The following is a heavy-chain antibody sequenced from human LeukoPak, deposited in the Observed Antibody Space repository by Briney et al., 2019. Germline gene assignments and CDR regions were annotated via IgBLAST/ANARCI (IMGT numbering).Heavy chain of an antibody. J-gene: IGHJ4*02. CDR2: ISWNSGSI. CDR1: GFTFDDYA. V-gene: IGHV3-9*01. CDR3: ARPLKYSSGWYNY. Sequence: PGGSLRLSCAASGFTFDDYAMPWVRQAPGKGLEWVSGISWNSGSIGYADSVKGRFTISRDNAKNSLYLQMNSLRAEDTAVYYCARPLKYSSGWYNYWGQGTLVTVSS. D-gene: IGHD6-19*01.